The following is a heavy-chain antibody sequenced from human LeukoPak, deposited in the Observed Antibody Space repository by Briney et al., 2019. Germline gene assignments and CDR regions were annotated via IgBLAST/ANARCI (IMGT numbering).Heavy chain of an antibody. CDR2: INHSGST. CDR1: GGSFSGYY. J-gene: IGHJ4*02. V-gene: IGHV4-34*01. Sequence: PSETLSLTCAVYGGSFSGYYWSWIRQPPGKGLEWIGEINHSGSTNYNPSLKSRVTISVDTSKNQFSLNLTSVTVADTAVYYCTRDRSFSPWGQGTLVTVSS. D-gene: IGHD2/OR15-2a*01. CDR3: TRDRSFSP.